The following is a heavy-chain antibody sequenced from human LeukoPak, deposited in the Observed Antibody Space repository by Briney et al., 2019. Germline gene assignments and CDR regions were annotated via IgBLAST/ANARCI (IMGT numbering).Heavy chain of an antibody. J-gene: IGHJ4*02. V-gene: IGHV5-51*01. D-gene: IGHD3-22*01. Sequence: GESLKIFCKGSGYSFTSYWIGWVRQMPGKGLEWMGIIYPGDSDTRYSPSFQGQVTISADKSISTAYLQWSSLKASDTAMYYCARQEVDYYDSSGYYRHFDYWGQGTLVTVPS. CDR3: ARQEVDYYDSSGYYRHFDY. CDR2: IYPGDSDT. CDR1: GYSFTSYW.